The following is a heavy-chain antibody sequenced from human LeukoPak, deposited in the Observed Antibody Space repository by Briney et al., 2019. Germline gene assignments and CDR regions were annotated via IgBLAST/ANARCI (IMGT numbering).Heavy chain of an antibody. V-gene: IGHV3-23*01. D-gene: IGHD2-15*01. CDR3: AKDPPLNIVVVVAATGGDGY. CDR2: ISGSGGST. CDR1: GFTFNTYG. J-gene: IGHJ4*02. Sequence: GGSLRLSCAASGFTFNTYGMSWVRQAPGKGLEWVSAISGSGGSTYYADSVKGQFTISRDNPKNSLYLQMNSLRAEDTAVYYCAKDPPLNIVVVVAATGGDGYWGQGTLVTVSS.